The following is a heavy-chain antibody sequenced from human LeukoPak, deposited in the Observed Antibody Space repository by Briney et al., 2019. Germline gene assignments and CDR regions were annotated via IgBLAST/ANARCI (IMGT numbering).Heavy chain of an antibody. CDR1: GYTFTSYY. V-gene: IGHV1-46*01. CDR3: ARGITMIVPDAFDI. CDR2: INPSGGST. D-gene: IGHD3-22*01. J-gene: IGHJ3*02. Sequence: GASVKVSCKASGYTFTSYYIYWVRQAPGQGLEWMGIINPSGGSTSYAEKFQGRVTMTRDTSTSTVYMELSSLRSEDTAMYYCARGITMIVPDAFDIWGQGTMVTVSS.